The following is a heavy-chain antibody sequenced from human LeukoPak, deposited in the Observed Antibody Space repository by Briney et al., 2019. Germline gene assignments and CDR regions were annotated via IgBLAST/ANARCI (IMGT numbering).Heavy chain of an antibody. CDR1: GYTFTSYD. D-gene: IGHD6-13*01. CDR2: MNPDSGNT. J-gene: IGHJ5*02. V-gene: IGHV1-8*01. CDR3: ATDRALGSSIWFDP. Sequence: ASVKVSCKASGYTFTSYDINWVRQATGQGLEWMGWMNPDSGNTGYAQKFQGRVTMTEDTSTDTAYMELSSLRSEDTAVYYCATDRALGSSIWFDPWGQGTLVTVSS.